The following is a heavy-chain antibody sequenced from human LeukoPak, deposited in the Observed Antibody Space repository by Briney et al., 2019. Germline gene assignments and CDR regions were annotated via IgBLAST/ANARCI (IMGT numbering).Heavy chain of an antibody. CDR3: ARYDPDYGGNSAFDY. Sequence: GASVKVSCKASGYTFTSYGISWVRQAPGQGLEWMGWISAYNGSTNYAQKLQGRVTMTTDTSTSTAYMELRSLRSDDTAVYYCARYDPDYGGNSAFDYWGQGTLVTVSS. CDR1: GYTFTSYG. J-gene: IGHJ4*02. CDR2: ISAYNGST. D-gene: IGHD4-23*01. V-gene: IGHV1-18*01.